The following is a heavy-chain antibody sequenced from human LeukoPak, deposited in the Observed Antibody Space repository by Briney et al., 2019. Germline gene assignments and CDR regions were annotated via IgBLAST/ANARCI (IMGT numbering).Heavy chain of an antibody. Sequence: PGGSLRLSCTASGFTFGDYAMSWVRQAPGKGLEWVSAISGSGGSTYYADSVKGRFTISRDNSKNTLYLQMNSLRAEDTAVYYCAKSPTFGPSWFDPWGQGTLVTVSS. CDR3: AKSPTFGPSWFDP. D-gene: IGHD2/OR15-2a*01. CDR2: ISGSGGST. CDR1: GFTFGDYA. V-gene: IGHV3-23*01. J-gene: IGHJ5*02.